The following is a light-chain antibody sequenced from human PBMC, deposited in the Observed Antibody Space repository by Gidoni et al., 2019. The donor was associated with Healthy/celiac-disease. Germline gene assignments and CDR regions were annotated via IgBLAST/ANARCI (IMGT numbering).Light chain of an antibody. V-gene: IGKV3-20*01. CDR2: GAS. CDR1: QSVSSSY. CDR3: QQYGRSPPWT. J-gene: IGKJ1*01. Sequence: EIVLTQSPGTLSLSPGERATISCRASQSVSSSYLAWYQQKPGQAPRLLIYGASSRATGIPYRFSGSGSGTDFTLTISRLEPEDFAVYYCQQYGRSPPWTFGQGTKVEIK.